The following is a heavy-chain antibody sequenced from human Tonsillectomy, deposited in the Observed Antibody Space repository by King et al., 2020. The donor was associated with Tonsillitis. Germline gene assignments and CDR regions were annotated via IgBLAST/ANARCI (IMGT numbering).Heavy chain of an antibody. CDR2: IYYSGST. V-gene: IGHV4-31*03. CDR3: PREDSSGHRGDFDS. CDR1: GDSISSGDYY. J-gene: IGHJ4*02. Sequence: VQLQESGPGLVKPSQTLSLTCTVSGDSISSGDYYWPWIRQHPGKGLEYIGHIYYSGSTYYNPSLKIRVIISVDTSKNQFSLKLRSVTAADTAVYYCPREDSSGHRGDFDSWGQGPLVTVPS. D-gene: IGHD3-22*01.